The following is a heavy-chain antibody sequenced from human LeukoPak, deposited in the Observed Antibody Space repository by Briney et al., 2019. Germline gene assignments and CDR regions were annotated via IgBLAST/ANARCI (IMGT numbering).Heavy chain of an antibody. CDR1: GFTFSSYW. CDR2: IKQDGSEK. V-gene: IGHV3-7*01. Sequence: PGGSRRLSCAASGFTFSSYWISLVRQAPGKWLEWVANIKQDGSEKYYVDSVKGRFTISRDNAKNSLYLQMNSLRAEDTAVYYCASRFYGTGAFDIWGQGTMVTVSS. D-gene: IGHD3-10*01. CDR3: ASRFYGTGAFDI. J-gene: IGHJ3*02.